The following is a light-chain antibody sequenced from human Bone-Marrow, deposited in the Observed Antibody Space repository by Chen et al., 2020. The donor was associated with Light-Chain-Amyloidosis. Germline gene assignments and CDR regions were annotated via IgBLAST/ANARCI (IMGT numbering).Light chain of an antibody. J-gene: IGKJ5*01. CDR2: KAS. CDR1: QSISSW. Sequence: DIQMTPSPSTLSASVGDRVTITCRASQSISSWLAWYQQKPGKAPKLLIYKASSLESGVPSRFSGSESGTEFTLTISSLQPDDFASYYCQQYNSYPITFGQGTRLEIK. V-gene: IGKV1-5*03. CDR3: QQYNSYPIT.